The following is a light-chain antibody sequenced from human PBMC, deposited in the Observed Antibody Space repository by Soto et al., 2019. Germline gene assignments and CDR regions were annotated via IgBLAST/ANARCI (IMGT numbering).Light chain of an antibody. V-gene: IGLV1-40*01. J-gene: IGLJ1*01. Sequence: QSVLTQPPSVSGAPGQRVTISCTGSSSNLGAGYDAHWYQQLPGRAPRLLIYGNNNRPSGVPDRFSGSKSGSSASLAITGLQAEDEADYYCQSTSLNVHVFGTGTKLTVL. CDR1: SSNLGAGYD. CDR3: QSTSLNVHV. CDR2: GNN.